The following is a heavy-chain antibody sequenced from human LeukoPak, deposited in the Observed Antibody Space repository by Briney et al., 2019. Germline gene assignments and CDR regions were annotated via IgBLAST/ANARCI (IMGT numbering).Heavy chain of an antibody. CDR2: IYYSGST. CDR1: GGSISSYY. J-gene: IGHJ4*02. D-gene: IGHD2-21*02. Sequence: SETLSLTCTVSGGSISSYYWSWIRQPPGKGLEWIGYIYYSGSTNYNPSLKSRVTISVDTSKNQFSLKLSSVTAADTAVYYCARESYCGGDCYSEDWGQGTLVTVSS. V-gene: IGHV4-59*12. CDR3: ARESYCGGDCYSED.